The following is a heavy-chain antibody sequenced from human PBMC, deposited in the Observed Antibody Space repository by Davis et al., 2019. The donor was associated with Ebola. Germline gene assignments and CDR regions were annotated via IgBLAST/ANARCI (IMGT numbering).Heavy chain of an antibody. CDR3: ARQRGVYDYSWGTYRRLYYFDY. CDR1: GFMFGDHY. Sequence: GESLKISCVTSGFMFGDHYMSWVRQAPGRGLEWIAYITSTGQTKYYADSVKGRFIISRDDAKSSVSLQMDGLRAEDAAVYYCARQRGVYDYSWGTYRRLYYFDYWGQGALVTVSS. CDR2: ITSTGQTK. J-gene: IGHJ4*02. D-gene: IGHD3-16*02. V-gene: IGHV3-11*01.